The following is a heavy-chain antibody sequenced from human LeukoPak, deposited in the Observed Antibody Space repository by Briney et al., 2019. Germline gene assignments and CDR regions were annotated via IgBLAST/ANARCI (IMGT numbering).Heavy chain of an antibody. D-gene: IGHD2-2*02. CDR1: GYTFTGYY. CDR2: INPNSGGT. CDR3: ASYVVVPAAIAHQDAFDI. V-gene: IGHV1-2*02. J-gene: IGHJ3*02. Sequence: ASVKVSCTASGYTFTGYYMHWVRQAPGQGLEWMGWINPNSGGTNYAQKFQGRVTMTRDTSSSTAYMELSRLRSDDTAVYYCASYVVVPAAIAHQDAFDIWGQGTMVTVSS.